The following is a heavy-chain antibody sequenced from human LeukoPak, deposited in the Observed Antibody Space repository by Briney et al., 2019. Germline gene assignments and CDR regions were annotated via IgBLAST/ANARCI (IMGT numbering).Heavy chain of an antibody. J-gene: IGHJ4*02. CDR2: IYYSGST. V-gene: IGHV4-59*12. CDR1: GGSISSYC. D-gene: IGHD6-13*01. Sequence: SETLSLTCTVSGGSISSYCWSWIRQPPGKGLEWIGYIYYSGSTNYNPSLKSRVTISVDTSKNQFSLKLSSVTAADTAVYYCARETAAGVDYWGQGTLVTVSS. CDR3: ARETAAGVDY.